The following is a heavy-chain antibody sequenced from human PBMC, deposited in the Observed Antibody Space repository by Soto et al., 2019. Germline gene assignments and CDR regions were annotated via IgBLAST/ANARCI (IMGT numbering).Heavy chain of an antibody. V-gene: IGHV4-59*01. CDR1: GGSISSYY. CDR3: ERVATMVRGVNLSAMDV. D-gene: IGHD3-10*01. J-gene: IGHJ6*02. CDR2: IYYSGST. Sequence: KTAATXSLTCAVSGGSISSYYSSWIRQPPGKGLEWIGYIYYSGSTKYNPSLKSRVTISVDTSKNQFSLKLSSVTDAETDVYYCERVATMVRGVNLSAMDVWGQGTTVTVSS.